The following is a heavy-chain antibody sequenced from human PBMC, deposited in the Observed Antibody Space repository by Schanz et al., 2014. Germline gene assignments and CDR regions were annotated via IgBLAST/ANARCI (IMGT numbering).Heavy chain of an antibody. Sequence: QVQLVQSGAEVKKPGASVKVSCKASGYTFVSYSMHWVRQAPGQGLEWMGIINPSGGGTSYARRSHDGLNVNEGTSRSRVSMELSGLREESTPISYCASTPSSDGSDSNCVVKRFDSWGQGSLVIVSS. J-gene: IGHJ4*02. V-gene: IGHV1-46*01. D-gene: IGHD3-10*01. CDR1: GYTFVSYS. CDR3: ASTPSSDGSDSNCVVKRFDS. CDR2: INPSGGGT.